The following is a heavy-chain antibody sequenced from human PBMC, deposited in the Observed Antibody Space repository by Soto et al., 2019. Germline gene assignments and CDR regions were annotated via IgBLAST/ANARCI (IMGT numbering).Heavy chain of an antibody. CDR1: GFTFSSYA. J-gene: IGHJ4*02. Sequence: GVSLRLSCAASGFTFSSYAMSCVRQTTGEGLECVSASSGSGGSTYYADSVKGRFTISRDNSKNTLYLQMNSLRAEDTAVYYCAKAVDTAMVICPFEYWGEGTLVTVS. CDR2: SSGSGGST. D-gene: IGHD5-18*01. V-gene: IGHV3-23*01. CDR3: AKAVDTAMVICPFEY.